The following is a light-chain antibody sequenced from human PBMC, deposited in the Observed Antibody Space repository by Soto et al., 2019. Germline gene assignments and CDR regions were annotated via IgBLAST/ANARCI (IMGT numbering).Light chain of an antibody. Sequence: DIVMTQSPLSLPVTPGEPASISCRSSQSLLYSNGYNYLDWYLQKPGQSPQLLIFLGSNRASGIPDRFSGSGSGTDFTLTISRVETEDVGVHYCMQALETPLTFGGGTKVDIK. CDR3: MQALETPLT. CDR2: LGS. J-gene: IGKJ4*01. V-gene: IGKV2-28*01. CDR1: QSLLYSNGYNY.